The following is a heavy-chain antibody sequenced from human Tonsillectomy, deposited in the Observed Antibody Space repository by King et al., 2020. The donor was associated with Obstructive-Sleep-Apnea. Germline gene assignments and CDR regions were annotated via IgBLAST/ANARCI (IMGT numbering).Heavy chain of an antibody. CDR2: INPNSGGT. D-gene: IGHD4-17*01. V-gene: IGHV1-2*02. Sequence: QLVQSGAEVKKPGASVKVSCRASGYTFTAYYVHWVRQAPGQGLEWMGWINPNSGGTNYAQKFQGRVTMTRDTSISTAYMDLSRLRSDDTAVYYCATVAITTAIYYFDYWGQGTLVTVSS. CDR3: ATVAITTAIYYFDY. CDR1: GYTFTAYY. J-gene: IGHJ4*02.